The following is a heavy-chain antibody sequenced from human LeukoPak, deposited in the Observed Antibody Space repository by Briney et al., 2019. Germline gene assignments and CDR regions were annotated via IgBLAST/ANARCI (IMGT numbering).Heavy chain of an antibody. Sequence: GGSLRLSCAASGFTFSSYGMHWVRQAPGKGLEWVAVIWYDGSNKYYADSVKGRFTISRDNSKNTLYLQMNSLRAEDTAVYYCAKDIEDPNAVPTNWFEPWGQGALVTVSS. CDR1: GFTFSSYG. CDR2: IWYDGSNK. J-gene: IGHJ5*02. V-gene: IGHV3-33*06. D-gene: IGHD2-15*01. CDR3: AKDIEDPNAVPTNWFEP.